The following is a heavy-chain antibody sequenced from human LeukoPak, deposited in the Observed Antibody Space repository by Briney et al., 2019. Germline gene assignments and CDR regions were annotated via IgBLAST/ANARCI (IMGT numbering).Heavy chain of an antibody. CDR1: GGSFSGYY. J-gene: IGHJ4*02. CDR3: ARGGYSYGRRFDY. CDR2: INHSGST. Sequence: SETLSLTRAVYGGSFSGYYWSWIRQPPGKGLEWIGEINHSGSTNYNPSLKSRVTISVDTSKNQFSLKLSSVTAADTAVYYCARGGYSYGRRFDYWGQGTLVTVSS. D-gene: IGHD5-18*01. V-gene: IGHV4-34*01.